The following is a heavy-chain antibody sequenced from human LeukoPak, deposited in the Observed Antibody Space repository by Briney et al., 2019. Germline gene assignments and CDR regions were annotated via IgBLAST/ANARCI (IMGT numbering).Heavy chain of an antibody. V-gene: IGHV1-2*02. D-gene: IGHD3-3*01. CDR3: ARDNDFWSGYLFPVGY. Sequence: GGSVKVSCKASGYTFTGYYMHWVRQAPGQGLEWMGWINPNSGGTNYAQKFQGRVTMTRDTSISTAYMELSRLRSDDTAVYYCARDNDFWSGYLFPVGYWGQGTLVTVSS. J-gene: IGHJ4*02. CDR1: GYTFTGYY. CDR2: INPNSGGT.